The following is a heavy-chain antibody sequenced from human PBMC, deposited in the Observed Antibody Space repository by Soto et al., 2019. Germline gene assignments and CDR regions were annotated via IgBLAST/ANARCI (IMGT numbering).Heavy chain of an antibody. CDR3: AREDILGVRSFDY. J-gene: IGHJ4*02. CDR1: GFTFSGYS. Sequence: GGSLRLSCAASGFTFSGYSVNWVRQAPGRGLEWVSYISSGSKTIYYAESVKGRFTVSRDNARNSQYLQMNSLRDEDTAVYYCAREDILGVRSFDYWGQGTLVTVSS. V-gene: IGHV3-48*02. D-gene: IGHD3-9*01. CDR2: ISSGSKTI.